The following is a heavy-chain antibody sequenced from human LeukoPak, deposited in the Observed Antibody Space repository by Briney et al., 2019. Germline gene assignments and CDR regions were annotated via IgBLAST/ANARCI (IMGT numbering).Heavy chain of an antibody. Sequence: GGSLRLSCAAPGFTFSSYGMHWVRQAPGKGLEWVAVIWYDGSNKYYADSVKGRFTISRDNSKNTLYLQMNSLRAEDTAVYYCARDQGGSYYYYYYMDVWGKGTTVTVSS. CDR3: ARDQGGSYYYYYYMDV. CDR1: GFTFSSYG. J-gene: IGHJ6*03. V-gene: IGHV3-33*01. CDR2: IWYDGSNK. D-gene: IGHD1-26*01.